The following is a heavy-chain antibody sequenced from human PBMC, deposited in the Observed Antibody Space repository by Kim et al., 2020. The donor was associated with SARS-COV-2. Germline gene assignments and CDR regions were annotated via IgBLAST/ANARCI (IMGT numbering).Heavy chain of an antibody. Sequence: SETLSLTCAVYGGSFSGYYWNWIRQPPGKGLEWIGEINHTGSTNYNPSLKSRLSMSIDTSKNQFSLKVTSVTAADTAVYCCARKGGSFRQLVRGGVARYYFDFWGQGALVPVSS. CDR2: INHTGST. D-gene: IGHD6-6*01. J-gene: IGHJ4*02. CDR1: GGSFSGYY. CDR3: ARKGGSFRQLVRGGVARYYFDF. V-gene: IGHV4-34*10.